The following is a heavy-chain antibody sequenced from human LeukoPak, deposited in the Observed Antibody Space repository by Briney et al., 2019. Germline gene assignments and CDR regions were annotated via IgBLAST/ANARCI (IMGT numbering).Heavy chain of an antibody. CDR3: ARAGYSYGNTDAFDI. D-gene: IGHD5-18*01. Sequence: SETLSLTCTVSGDSIGTYYWSWIRQPPGKGLEWIGYVYSTGTTNYNPSLKSRVTISVDTSKNQFSLKLSSVTAADTAVYYCARAGYSYGNTDAFDIWGQGTMVTVSS. V-gene: IGHV4-59*01. CDR1: GDSIGTYY. CDR2: VYSTGTT. J-gene: IGHJ3*02.